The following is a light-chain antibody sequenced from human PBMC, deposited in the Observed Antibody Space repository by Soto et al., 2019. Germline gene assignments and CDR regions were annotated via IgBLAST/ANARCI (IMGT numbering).Light chain of an antibody. CDR3: SSYTSSSTPYVV. Sequence: QSALTQPASVSGSPGQSITISCTGTSSDVGGYNYVSWYQQHPGKAPKLMIYDVSNRPSGVSNGFSGSKSGNTASLTISGLQAEDEAEYYCSSYTSSSTPYVVFGGGTKVTVL. CDR2: DVS. V-gene: IGLV2-14*01. CDR1: SSDVGGYNY. J-gene: IGLJ2*01.